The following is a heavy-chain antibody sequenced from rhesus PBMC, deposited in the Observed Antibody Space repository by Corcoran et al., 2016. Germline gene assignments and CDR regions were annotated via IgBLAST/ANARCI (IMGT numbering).Heavy chain of an antibody. CDR2: ISGSGGST. D-gene: IGHD6-25*01. CDR1: GGSISSNY. Sequence: QLQLQESGPGLVKPSETLSLTCAVSGGSISSNYWSWIRQPPGKGLEWIGRISGSGGSTDSNPSLRSRVTISTDASKTQFSLKLSSVPAADTAVYYCARSVAAAIDYWGQGVLVTVSS. J-gene: IGHJ4*01. V-gene: IGHV4-173*01. CDR3: ARSVAAAIDY.